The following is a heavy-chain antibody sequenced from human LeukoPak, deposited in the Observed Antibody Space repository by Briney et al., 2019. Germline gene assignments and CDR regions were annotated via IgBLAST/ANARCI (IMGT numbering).Heavy chain of an antibody. Sequence: GGSLRLSCAASGFTFSSYSMNWVRQAPGKGLEWVSSISSSSSYIYYADSVKGRFIISRDNARNTVYLQMNSLRVEDTAVYYCVRDFRSADYWGQGTLVTISS. V-gene: IGHV3-21*01. J-gene: IGHJ4*02. CDR1: GFTFSSYS. CDR3: VRDFRSADY. CDR2: ISSSSSYI.